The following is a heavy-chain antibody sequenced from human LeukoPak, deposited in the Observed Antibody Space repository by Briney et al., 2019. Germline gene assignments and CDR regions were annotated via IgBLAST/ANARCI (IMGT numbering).Heavy chain of an antibody. J-gene: IGHJ4*02. CDR3: ARRDPLQRWLQSRGIDY. CDR2: INHSGST. CDR1: GGSFSGYY. D-gene: IGHD5-24*01. Sequence: SETLSLTCAVYGGSFSGYYWSWIRQPPGKGLEWIGEINHSGSTNYNPSLKSRVTISVDTSKNQFSLKLSSVTAADTAVYYCARRDPLQRWLQSRGIDYWGQGTLVTVSS. V-gene: IGHV4-34*01.